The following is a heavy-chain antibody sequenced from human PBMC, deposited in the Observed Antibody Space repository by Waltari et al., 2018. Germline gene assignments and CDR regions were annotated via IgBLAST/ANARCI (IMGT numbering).Heavy chain of an antibody. D-gene: IGHD1-7*01. CDR2: IYYRGST. Sequence: QLQLQESGPGLVKPSETLSLTCTVSGGSISSSSYYWGWIRQPPGKGLEWIGSIYYRGSTCHNPSLKSRVTISVDTSKNQFSLKLTSMTAADTAVYYCARRNGNYLSHYYFDYWGQGTLVTVSS. CDR3: ARRNGNYLSHYYFDY. CDR1: GGSISSSSYY. V-gene: IGHV4-39*01. J-gene: IGHJ4*02.